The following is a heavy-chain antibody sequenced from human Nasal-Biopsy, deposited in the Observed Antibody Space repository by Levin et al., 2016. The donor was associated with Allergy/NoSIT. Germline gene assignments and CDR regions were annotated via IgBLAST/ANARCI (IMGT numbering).Heavy chain of an antibody. J-gene: IGHJ4*02. CDR2: ISGSSTYI. D-gene: IGHD2-21*01. Sequence: GGSLRLSCTASEFTFSDYYMTWVRQAPGKGLEWVSSISGSSTYIYYGDSVRGRFTISRDNAKNSLFLHMNSLRTEDTAVYYCARKSCSGADDCYSAFDYWGQGTLVTVSS. V-gene: IGHV3-21*01. CDR1: EFTFSDYY. CDR3: ARKSCSGADDCYSAFDY.